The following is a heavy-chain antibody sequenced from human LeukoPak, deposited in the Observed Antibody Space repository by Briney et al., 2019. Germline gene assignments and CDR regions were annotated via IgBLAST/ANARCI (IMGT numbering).Heavy chain of an antibody. D-gene: IGHD6-19*01. CDR1: GYTFTSYG. CDR3: ARGLNSFHSSGWDD. Sequence: ASVKVSCKASGYTFTSYGISWVRQAPGQGLEWMGWISAYNGDTNYAQKLQGRVTMTTDTSTSTAYMELRSLRSDDTAVYYCARGLNSFHSSGWDDWGQGTLVTVSS. J-gene: IGHJ4*02. CDR2: ISAYNGDT. V-gene: IGHV1-18*01.